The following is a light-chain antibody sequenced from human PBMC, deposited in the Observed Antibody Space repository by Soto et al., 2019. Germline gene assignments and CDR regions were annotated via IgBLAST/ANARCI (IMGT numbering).Light chain of an antibody. CDR1: QNIYNN. CDR3: QQDNNWPLS. V-gene: IGKV3-15*01. J-gene: IGKJ4*01. Sequence: EIVMTQSPATLSVSPGERATLSCRADQNIYNNLAWYQQKPGQAPRLLIHHASSRATGTPARFRRSGPGTDFTLTITSLQSEDFVVYYCQQDNNWPLSFGGGTKVEIK. CDR2: HAS.